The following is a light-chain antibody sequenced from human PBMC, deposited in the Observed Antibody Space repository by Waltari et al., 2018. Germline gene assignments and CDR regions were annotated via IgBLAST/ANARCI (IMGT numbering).Light chain of an antibody. CDR3: QQYNNWPYT. CDR2: GAS. Sequence: EIVMTQSPATLSVSPGERATLSCRASQSVSSNLAWYQQKPGQAPRLLIYGASTRATGIPARFSGSGSGTVFTLTIIGLQSEDFAVYYCQQYNNWPYTFGQGTKLEIK. J-gene: IGKJ2*01. CDR1: QSVSSN. V-gene: IGKV3-15*01.